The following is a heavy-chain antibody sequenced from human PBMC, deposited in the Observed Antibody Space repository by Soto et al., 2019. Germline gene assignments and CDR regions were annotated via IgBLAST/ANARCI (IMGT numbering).Heavy chain of an antibody. Sequence: SGPTLVNPTQTLTLTCSFSGFSLSTSGMSVSWIRQPPGKALEWLAMIDWADDKYFNASLETRLTISRDTSRDQVVLTMLNMDPVDTATYYCARGTARAGADYWGPGTPVTVS. J-gene: IGHJ4*02. CDR2: IDWADDK. V-gene: IGHV2-70*13. CDR1: GFSLSTSGMS. D-gene: IGHD6-19*01. CDR3: ARGTARAGADY.